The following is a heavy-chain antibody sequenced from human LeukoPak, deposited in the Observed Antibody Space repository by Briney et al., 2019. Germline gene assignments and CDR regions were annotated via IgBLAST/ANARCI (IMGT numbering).Heavy chain of an antibody. CDR3: ARDMDYYDSSGYYYDYYYYMDV. J-gene: IGHJ6*03. CDR2: INPNSGGT. V-gene: IGHV1-2*06. D-gene: IGHD3-22*01. Sequence: GASVKVSCKASGYTFTGYYMHWVRQAPGQGLEWMGRINPNSGGTNYAQKFQGRVTMTRDTSISTAYMELSRLRSDDTAVYYCARDMDYYDSSGYYYDYYYYMDVWGKGTTVTVSS. CDR1: GYTFTGYY.